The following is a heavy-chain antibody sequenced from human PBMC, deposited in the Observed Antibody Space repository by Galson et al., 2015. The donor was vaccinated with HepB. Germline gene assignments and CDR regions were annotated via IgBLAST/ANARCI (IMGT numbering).Heavy chain of an antibody. CDR1: GFSLTTHA. Sequence: SLRLSCAVSGFSLTTHAMYWVRQAPGKGLEWLTLISHDGNYKYYADSVKGRFTISSDISKSTVYLQMNSLRLDDTAIYYCARDGWFSIGYPPGGMDVWGQGSPVTVSS. CDR2: ISHDGNYK. CDR3: ARDGWFSIGYPPGGMDV. J-gene: IGHJ6*01. D-gene: IGHD3-22*01. V-gene: IGHV3-30*01.